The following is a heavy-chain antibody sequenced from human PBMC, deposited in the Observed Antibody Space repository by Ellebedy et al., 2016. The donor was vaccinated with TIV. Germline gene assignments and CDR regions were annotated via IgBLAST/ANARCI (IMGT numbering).Heavy chain of an antibody. CDR2: ISTSGGKT. Sequence: GESLKISCAASGFIFSNYVMIWVRQAPGKGLEWVSSISTSGGKTYYADFVRGRFTIYRDNSKNTLYLQMNSLRAEDTAVYYCAKSLYYGDSASYVFDYWGLGTLVTVSS. V-gene: IGHV3-23*01. CDR3: AKSLYYGDSASYVFDY. J-gene: IGHJ4*02. D-gene: IGHD4-17*01. CDR1: GFIFSNYV.